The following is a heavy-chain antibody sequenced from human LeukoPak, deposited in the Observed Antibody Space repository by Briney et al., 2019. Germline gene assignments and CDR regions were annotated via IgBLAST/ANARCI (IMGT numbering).Heavy chain of an antibody. CDR2: INPNSGGT. J-gene: IGHJ4*02. Sequence: ASVKVPCKASGYTFTGYYMHWVRQAPGQGLEWMGWINPNSGGTNYAQKFQGRVTMTRDTSISTAYMELSRLRSDDTAVYYCASSAVAPECSFDYWGQGTLVTVSS. D-gene: IGHD6-19*01. CDR3: ASSAVAPECSFDY. V-gene: IGHV1-2*02. CDR1: GYTFTGYY.